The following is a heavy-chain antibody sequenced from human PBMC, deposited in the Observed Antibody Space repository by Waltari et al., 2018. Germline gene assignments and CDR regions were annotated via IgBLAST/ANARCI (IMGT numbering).Heavy chain of an antibody. D-gene: IGHD2-21*01. V-gene: IGHV4-34*01. CDR3: ARGRIVVVSHYRTNWYFDL. J-gene: IGHJ2*01. CDR2: INHSGST. Sequence: QVQLQQWGAGLLKPSETLSLTCAVYGGPFSGSYCTWIRQPTGTGLEWIGEINHSGSTNYNPSLKSRVTISVDTSKNQFSLKLSSVTAADTAVYYCARGRIVVVSHYRTNWYFDLWGRGTLVTVSS. CDR1: GGPFSGSY.